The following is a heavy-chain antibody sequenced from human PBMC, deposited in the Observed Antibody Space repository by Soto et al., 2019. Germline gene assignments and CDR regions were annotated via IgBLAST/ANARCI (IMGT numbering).Heavy chain of an antibody. CDR3: ARAELRYFDWSPSTY. D-gene: IGHD3-9*01. Sequence: PVGSLRLSCAASGLTFTGYEINWVRQSPWKGLEWVAYISSSGATIYYTESVRGRFTISRDNAKNSVYLQMNSLRAEDTAVYYCARAELRYFDWSPSTYWGQGTPVTVSS. V-gene: IGHV3-48*03. J-gene: IGHJ4*02. CDR2: ISSSGATI. CDR1: GLTFTGYE.